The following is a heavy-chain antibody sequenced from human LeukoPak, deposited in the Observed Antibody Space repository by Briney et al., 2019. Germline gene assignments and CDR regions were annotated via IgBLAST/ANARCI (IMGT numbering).Heavy chain of an antibody. V-gene: IGHV3-7*03. D-gene: IGHD5-18*01. CDR2: IKEDGSEK. CDR3: ARDHNYGSNY. Sequence: GGSLRLSCAASGFTFRSYWMSWVRQAPGKGLEWVANIKEDGSEKYYVDSVKGRFTISRDSAKNSLYLQMNSLRVEDTAVYYCARDHNYGSNYWGQGTLVTVSS. CDR1: GFTFRSYW. J-gene: IGHJ4*02.